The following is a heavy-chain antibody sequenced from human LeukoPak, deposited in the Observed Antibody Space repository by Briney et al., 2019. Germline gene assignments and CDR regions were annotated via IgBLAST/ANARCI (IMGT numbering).Heavy chain of an antibody. Sequence: SETLSLTCTVSGGSISSSSYYWGWIRQPPGKGLEWIGEINHSGSTNYNPSLKSRVTISVDTSKNQFSLKLSSVTAADTAVYYCATVVVPAAISVSMDVWGKGTTVTVSS. CDR2: INHSGST. J-gene: IGHJ6*03. CDR1: GGSISSSSYY. CDR3: ATVVVPAAISVSMDV. D-gene: IGHD2-2*02. V-gene: IGHV4-39*07.